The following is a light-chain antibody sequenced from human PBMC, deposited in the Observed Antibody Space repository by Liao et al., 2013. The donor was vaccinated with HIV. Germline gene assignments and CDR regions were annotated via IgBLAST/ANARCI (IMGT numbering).Light chain of an antibody. CDR1: KLRSKY. CDR3: QAWDSSTWV. V-gene: IGLV3-1*01. CDR2: EDD. J-gene: IGLJ3*02. Sequence: SYELTQPPSVSVSPGQTASITCSGNKLRSKYTFWYRQKPGQSPVLVMYEDDKRPSGIPERFSGSNSGNTATLTISGTQAMDEADYYCQAWDSSTWVFGGGTKLTVL.